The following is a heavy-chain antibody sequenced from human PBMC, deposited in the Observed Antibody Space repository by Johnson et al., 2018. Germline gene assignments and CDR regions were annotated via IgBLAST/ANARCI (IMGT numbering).Heavy chain of an antibody. Sequence: VQLVQSGGGLVQPGGSLRLSCVASGFTFTSCAMTWVRQAPGQGLEWVSAIDGYGVNTYYTDSVKGRFTISRDNSKSTLYLQMDSLRAEDTAVYYCVKDRLGFSYYYMDVGGRGTTVTVSS. CDR3: VKDRLGFSYYYMDV. D-gene: IGHD7-27*01. CDR1: GFTFTSCA. V-gene: IGHV3-23*04. CDR2: IDGYGVNT. J-gene: IGHJ6*03.